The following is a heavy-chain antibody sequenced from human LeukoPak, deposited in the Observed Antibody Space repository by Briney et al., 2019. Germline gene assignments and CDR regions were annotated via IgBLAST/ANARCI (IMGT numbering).Heavy chain of an antibody. Sequence: GGSLRLSCAASGFTFSSYAMHWVRQAPGKGLEWVAVISYDGSNKYYADSVKGRFTISRDNSKNTLYLQMNSLRAEDTAVYYCSRATYYYDGSGYYGPFCFDYWGQGTLATVSS. D-gene: IGHD3-22*01. CDR2: ISYDGSNK. J-gene: IGHJ4*02. CDR3: SRATYYYDGSGYYGPFCFDY. V-gene: IGHV3-30-3*01. CDR1: GFTFSSYA.